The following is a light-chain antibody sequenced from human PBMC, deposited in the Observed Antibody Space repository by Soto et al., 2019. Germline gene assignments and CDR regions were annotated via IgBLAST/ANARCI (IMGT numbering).Light chain of an antibody. V-gene: IGKV3-20*01. Sequence: EIVLTQSPGTLSLSPGERATLSCRASQSVHSDYLAWYQRKPGQAPRLLVYGASSRATGIPDSFSGSGSGTDFTLTISRLEPEDFAVYYCQQYGSTPVTFGQGTRLEIK. CDR2: GAS. J-gene: IGKJ5*01. CDR3: QQYGSTPVT. CDR1: QSVHSDY.